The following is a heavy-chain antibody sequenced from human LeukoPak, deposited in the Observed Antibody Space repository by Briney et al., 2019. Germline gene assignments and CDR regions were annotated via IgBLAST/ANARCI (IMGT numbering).Heavy chain of an antibody. CDR3: ARDQGIYNHRIIDS. D-gene: IGHD5-12*01. CDR1: GYTLSSYG. Sequence: ASVNVSCKASGYTLSSYGISGVRQPPAQGLDWMGWISAYNGKTNFAQELQGRVTSTTDTPTSPASMDLRRLRSDGTAVSYCARDQGIYNHRIIDSWGQGTLVTVSS. V-gene: IGHV1-18*01. J-gene: IGHJ4*02. CDR2: ISAYNGKT.